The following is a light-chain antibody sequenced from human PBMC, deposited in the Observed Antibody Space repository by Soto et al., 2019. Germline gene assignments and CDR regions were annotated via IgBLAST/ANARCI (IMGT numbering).Light chain of an antibody. CDR1: QSVSSY. J-gene: IGKJ1*01. CDR2: DES. V-gene: IGKV3-11*01. CDR3: QKRSNWPPT. Sequence: EIVLTQSPAPLSLSPGERATLSPRASQSVSSYLAWYQQKTGQAPRLIIYDESNRATGIPDRLSGSGSGTDLNLTISRLEPEDFAVYYCQKRSNWPPTCGQGTKVDIK.